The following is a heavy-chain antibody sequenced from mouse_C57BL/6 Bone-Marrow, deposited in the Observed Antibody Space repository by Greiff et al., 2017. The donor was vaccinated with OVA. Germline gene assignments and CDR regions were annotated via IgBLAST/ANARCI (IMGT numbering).Heavy chain of an antibody. Sequence: VQLQQSGPELVKPGASVKISCKASGYSFTGYYMNWVKQSPEKSLEWIGEINPSTGGTTYNQKFKAKATLTVDKSSSTAYMQLKSLTSEDSAVYYCARGELRRGSFAYWGQGTLVTVSA. D-gene: IGHD2-12*01. CDR1: GYSFTGYY. V-gene: IGHV1-42*01. CDR3: ARGELRRGSFAY. J-gene: IGHJ3*01. CDR2: INPSTGGT.